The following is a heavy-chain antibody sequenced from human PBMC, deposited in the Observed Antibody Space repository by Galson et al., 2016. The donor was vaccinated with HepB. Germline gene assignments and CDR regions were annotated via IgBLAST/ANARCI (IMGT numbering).Heavy chain of an antibody. CDR3: AKGGYYGSGVPWGFDY. CDR2: ISGSGDIT. CDR1: GFTFNTYA. Sequence: SLRFSCAASGFTFNTYAMSWVRQASGKGLEWVSSISGSGDITYNADSVKGRFTISRDNPKHTVYLQMNSLRVEDTAVYYCAKGGYYGSGVPWGFDYWGQGTLVTVSS. J-gene: IGHJ4*02. V-gene: IGHV3-23*01. D-gene: IGHD3-10*01.